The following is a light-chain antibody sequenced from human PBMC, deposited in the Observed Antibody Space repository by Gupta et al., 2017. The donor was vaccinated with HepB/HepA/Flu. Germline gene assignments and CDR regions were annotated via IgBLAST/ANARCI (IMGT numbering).Light chain of an antibody. CDR2: GSS. V-gene: IGKV1-27*01. CDR1: QAMSNY. CDR3: QKYNSAPVI. Sequence: DIQLTQSPSSLSASIGDTVTITCRASQAMSNYLAWYQQRPGSIPKLLIFGSSSLHSGVPTRFSGSGSGTHFTPTINDVQPEDFATYFCQKYNSAPVIFGQGTRVEIK. J-gene: IGKJ5*01.